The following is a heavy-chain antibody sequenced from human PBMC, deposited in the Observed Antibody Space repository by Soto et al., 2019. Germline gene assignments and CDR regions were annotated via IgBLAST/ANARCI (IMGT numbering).Heavy chain of an antibody. Sequence: TLSLTCTVSGGSISTYYWTWIRQPPEEALEWLALIYWDDDKRYSPSLKSRLTISKDTSKNQVVLTLTNMDPVDTATYFCAHRAGLQGNWNGGYFDFWGLGALVTVSS. CDR1: GGSISTYYWT. CDR2: IYWDDDK. V-gene: IGHV2-5*08. D-gene: IGHD1-1*01. CDR3: AHRAGLQGNWNGGYFDF. J-gene: IGHJ4*02.